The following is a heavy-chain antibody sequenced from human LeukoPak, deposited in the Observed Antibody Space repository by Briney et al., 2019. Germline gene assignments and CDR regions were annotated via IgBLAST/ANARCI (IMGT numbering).Heavy chain of an antibody. CDR1: GGSFSGYY. CDR2: INHSGST. D-gene: IGHD6-13*01. Sequence: SETLSLTCAVYGGSFSGYYWSWIRQPPGKGLEWIGEINHSGSTNYNPSLKSRATISVDTSKNQFSLKLSSVTAADTAVYYCARRPRSAWAAAGTFFDYWGQGTLVTVSS. CDR3: ARRPRSAWAAAGTFFDY. V-gene: IGHV4-34*01. J-gene: IGHJ4*02.